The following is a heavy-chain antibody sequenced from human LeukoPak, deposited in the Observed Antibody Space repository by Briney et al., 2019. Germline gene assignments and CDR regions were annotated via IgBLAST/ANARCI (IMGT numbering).Heavy chain of an antibody. CDR3: ARDDRELIDY. CDR1: GGSISSGGYY. D-gene: IGHD3-10*01. CDR2: IYHSGST. V-gene: IGHV4-30-2*01. J-gene: IGHJ4*02. Sequence: PSETLPLTCTVSGGSISSGGYYWSWIRQPPGKGLEWIGYIYHSGSTYYNPSLKSRVTISVDRSKNQFSLKLSSVTAADTAVYYCARDDRELIDYWGQGTLVTVSS.